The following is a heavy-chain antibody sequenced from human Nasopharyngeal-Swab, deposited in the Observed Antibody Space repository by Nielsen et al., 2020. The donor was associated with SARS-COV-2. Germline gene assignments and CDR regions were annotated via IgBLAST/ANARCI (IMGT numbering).Heavy chain of an antibody. CDR2: IAADGGGT. CDR1: GFTFSSFI. CDR3: AKDGSGKFWDY. Sequence: GESLKISCAASGFTFSSFIMSWVRQAPGKGLGRVSGIAADGGGTFYADSVKGRFTISRDNSKNTLYLQMNSLRDEDTARYYCAKDGSGKFWDYWGQGSLVTVSS. J-gene: IGHJ4*02. V-gene: IGHV3-23*01. D-gene: IGHD3-10*01.